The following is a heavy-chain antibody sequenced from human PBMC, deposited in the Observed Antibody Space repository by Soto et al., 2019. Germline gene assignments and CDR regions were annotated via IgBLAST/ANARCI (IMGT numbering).Heavy chain of an antibody. J-gene: IGHJ6*02. Sequence: ASVKVSCKASGYTFTNYYIQWVRQAPGQGLEWMGWINPNSGGTHYAQEFEARVTMTRDTSINTAYMELSSLTSDDTAAYYCARGGGYYRDAMDVCGQGTTVTVSS. D-gene: IGHD1-26*01. CDR1: GYTFTNYY. CDR2: INPNSGGT. V-gene: IGHV1-2*02. CDR3: ARGGGYYRDAMDV.